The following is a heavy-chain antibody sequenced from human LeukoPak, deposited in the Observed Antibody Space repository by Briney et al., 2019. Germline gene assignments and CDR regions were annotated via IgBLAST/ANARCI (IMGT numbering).Heavy chain of an antibody. Sequence: GESLQISCKGSGYSFTSYWIGWVRQLPGKGLEWMGIIYPGDSDTRYSPSFQGRVTISADKSISTAYLQWSSLKASDTAMYYCARGGNYGDYVFHGMDVWGQGTTVTVSS. CDR2: IYPGDSDT. J-gene: IGHJ6*02. CDR3: ARGGNYGDYVFHGMDV. CDR1: GYSFTSYW. V-gene: IGHV5-51*01. D-gene: IGHD4-17*01.